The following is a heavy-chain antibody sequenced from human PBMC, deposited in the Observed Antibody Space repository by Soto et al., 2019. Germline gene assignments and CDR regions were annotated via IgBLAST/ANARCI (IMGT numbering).Heavy chain of an antibody. CDR3: ARVGGNWNDDYFDY. V-gene: IGHV1-8*01. D-gene: IGHD1-1*01. Sequence: QVQLVQSGAEVKKPGASVKVSCKASGYTFSDHDINWVRQASGQGPEWLGWMNPNSGDTGYAQNFQGRVTMTRDTSKRTASMELSSLRSEDTGVYYCARVGGNWNDDYFDYWGQGTLVTVSS. CDR1: GYTFSDHD. CDR2: MNPNSGDT. J-gene: IGHJ4*02.